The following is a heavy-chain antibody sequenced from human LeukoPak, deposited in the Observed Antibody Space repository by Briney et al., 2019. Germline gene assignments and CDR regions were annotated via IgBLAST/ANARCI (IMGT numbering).Heavy chain of an antibody. CDR2: IYHSGST. J-gene: IGHJ4*02. V-gene: IGHV4-30-2*01. CDR1: GGSISSCCYS. D-gene: IGHD7-27*01. CDR3: ARGDNWGPGYFDY. Sequence: SETLSLTCAVSGGSISSCCYSWIWIRQPPGHDLMWIVYIYHSGSTYYNPSLSSLITISVDRFKNQFSLKLSSVNAADKDVYYCARGDNWGPGYFDYWGQGTMVTVSS.